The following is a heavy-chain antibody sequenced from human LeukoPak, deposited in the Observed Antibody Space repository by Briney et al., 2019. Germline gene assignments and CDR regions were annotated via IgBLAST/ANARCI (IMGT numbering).Heavy chain of an antibody. CDR2: ISYSGST. Sequence: SETLSLTCSVSGGSISSGGYYWSWIRQHPGKGLEWIGYISYSGSTHYTPSLKSRVTISEDTSKNQFSLKMTSVTAADTAVYYCARALTSATRYFDLWGRGTLVTVSS. CDR3: ARALTSATRYFDL. V-gene: IGHV4-31*03. CDR1: GGSISSGGYY. J-gene: IGHJ2*01. D-gene: IGHD4-17*01.